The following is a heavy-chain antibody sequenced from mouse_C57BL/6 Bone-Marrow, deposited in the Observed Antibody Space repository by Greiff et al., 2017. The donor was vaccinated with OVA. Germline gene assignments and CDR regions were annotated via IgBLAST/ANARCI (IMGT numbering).Heavy chain of an antibody. CDR2: ISDGGSYT. Sequence: EVQLVESGGGLVKPGGSLKLSCAASVFTFSSYAMSWVRQTPEKRLEWVATISDGGSYTYYPDNVKGRFTISRDNAKNNLYLQMSHLKSEDTAMYYCARGSGSSFDYWGQGTTLTVSS. CDR1: VFTFSSYA. CDR3: ARGSGSSFDY. J-gene: IGHJ2*01. D-gene: IGHD4-1*01. V-gene: IGHV5-4*01.